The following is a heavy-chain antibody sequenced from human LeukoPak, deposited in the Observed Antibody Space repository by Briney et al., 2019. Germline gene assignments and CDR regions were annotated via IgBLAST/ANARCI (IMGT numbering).Heavy chain of an antibody. V-gene: IGHV4-34*01. Sequence: SETLSLTCAVYGGSFSGYYWRCIRQPPGKGVEGIGEINHSGSTNYNPSLKSRVTISVDTSKNQFSLKLSSVTAAGTAVYYCARGGRDGYNTGLDYWGQGTLVTVSS. CDR2: INHSGST. CDR1: GGSFSGYY. J-gene: IGHJ4*02. CDR3: ARGGRDGYNTGLDY. D-gene: IGHD5-24*01.